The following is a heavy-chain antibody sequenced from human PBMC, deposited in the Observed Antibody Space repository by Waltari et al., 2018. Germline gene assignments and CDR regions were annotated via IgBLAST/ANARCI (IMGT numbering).Heavy chain of an antibody. Sequence: QVQLVQSVAEVKKPGASVKVSCKASGYTFPAYYMHWVRQAPGQGLEWMGRINPNSGGTNFAQKFQGRVTITRDTSSSTVYMELTWLRYDDTAMYYCARDRSGLVIGESVYWGQGTLVTVSS. D-gene: IGHD3-22*01. J-gene: IGHJ4*02. CDR2: INPNSGGT. V-gene: IGHV1-2*06. CDR3: ARDRSGLVIGESVY. CDR1: GYTFPAYY.